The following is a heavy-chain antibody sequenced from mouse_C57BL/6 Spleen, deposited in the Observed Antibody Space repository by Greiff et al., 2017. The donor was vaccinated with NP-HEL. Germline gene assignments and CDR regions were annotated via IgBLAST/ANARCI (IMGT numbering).Heavy chain of an antibody. CDR3: ARDLGGSSYFDY. CDR1: GYSITSGYY. V-gene: IGHV3-6*01. D-gene: IGHD1-1*01. Sequence: EVKLVESGPGLVKPSQSLSLTCSVTGYSITSGYYWNWIRQFPGNKLEWMGYISYDGSNNYNPSLKNRISITRDTSKNQFFLKLNSVTTEDTATYYCARDLGGSSYFDYWGQGTTLTVSS. J-gene: IGHJ2*01. CDR2: ISYDGSN.